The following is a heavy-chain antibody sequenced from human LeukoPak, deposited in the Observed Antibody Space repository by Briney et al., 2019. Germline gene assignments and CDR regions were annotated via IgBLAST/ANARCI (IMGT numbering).Heavy chain of an antibody. CDR2: SKYDGSTA. CDR1: GFSLKNYW. V-gene: IGHV3-74*03. Sequence: GGSLRLSCETSGFSLKNYWMSWLRRAPGKGLEWVSRSKYDGSTAMYAESVKGLFTISRDNARGTLYLQMNSLRVEDTAVYYCAKSDWFDPCGRGILVTVSS. CDR3: AKSDWFDP. J-gene: IGHJ5*02.